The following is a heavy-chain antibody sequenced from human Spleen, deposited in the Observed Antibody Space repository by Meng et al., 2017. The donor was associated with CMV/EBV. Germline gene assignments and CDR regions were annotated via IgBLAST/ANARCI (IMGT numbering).Heavy chain of an antibody. Sequence: ASVKVSCKASGYTFTGYYVHWVRQAPGQGLEWMGWINPNSGYTNYAQKFQGRFTMTRDTSISTAYMELSRLRSDDTAVYYCARVGGVIVTYDYWGQGTLATVSS. CDR2: INPNSGYT. D-gene: IGHD3-16*02. CDR3: ARVGGVIVTYDY. V-gene: IGHV1-2*02. J-gene: IGHJ4*02. CDR1: GYTFTGYY.